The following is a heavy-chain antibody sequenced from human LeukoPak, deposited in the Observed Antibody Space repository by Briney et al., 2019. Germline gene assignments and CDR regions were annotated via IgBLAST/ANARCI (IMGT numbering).Heavy chain of an antibody. J-gene: IGHJ3*02. Sequence: GGSLRLSCAASGFTFSSYGMHWVRQAPGKGLEWVAVISYDGSNKYYADSVKGRFTISRDNSKNTLYLQMNSLRDEDTAVYYCAKVKNRNDLDDAFDIWGQGTMVTVSS. V-gene: IGHV3-30*18. D-gene: IGHD1-1*01. CDR1: GFTFSSYG. CDR2: ISYDGSNK. CDR3: AKVKNRNDLDDAFDI.